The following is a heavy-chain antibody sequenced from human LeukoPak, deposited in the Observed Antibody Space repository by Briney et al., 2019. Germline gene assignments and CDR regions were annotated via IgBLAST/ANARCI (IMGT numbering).Heavy chain of an antibody. J-gene: IGHJ5*02. Sequence: SDTLSLTCTVSGGAISRYYCSWIRQPTGKGLEWIGYIYTSGSTNYNPSLKSRVTISADTSKNQLSLKLSSVTAADTAVYYCARPYYYDSRIDPWGQGILVTVSS. CDR2: IYTSGST. D-gene: IGHD3-22*01. CDR1: GGAISRYY. CDR3: ARPYYYDSRIDP. V-gene: IGHV4-4*09.